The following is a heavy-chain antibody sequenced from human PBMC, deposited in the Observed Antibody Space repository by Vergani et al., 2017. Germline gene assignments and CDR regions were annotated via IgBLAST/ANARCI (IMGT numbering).Heavy chain of an antibody. V-gene: IGHV3-21*01. Sequence: EVQLVESGGGLVKLGGSLRLSCAASGFTFSSYSMNWVRQAPGKGLEWVSSISSSSSYIYYADSVKGRFTISRDNAKNSLYLQMNSLRAEDTAVYYCARRAAAGTGAFDIWGQGTMVTVSS. CDR3: ARRAAAGTGAFDI. D-gene: IGHD6-13*01. J-gene: IGHJ3*02. CDR1: GFTFSSYS. CDR2: ISSSSSYI.